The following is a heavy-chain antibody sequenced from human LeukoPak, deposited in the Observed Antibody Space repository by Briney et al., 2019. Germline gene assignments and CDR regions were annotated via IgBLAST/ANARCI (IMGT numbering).Heavy chain of an antibody. J-gene: IGHJ5*02. CDR2: IYTSGST. CDR3: ARDYAPGNYYGSGSYPWFDP. V-gene: IGHV4-4*07. CDR1: GGSISSYY. Sequence: SETLSLTCTVSGGSISSYYWSWIRQPAGKGLEWIGRIYTSGSTNYNPSLKSRVTMSVDTSKNQFSLKLSSVTAADTAVYYCARDYAPGNYYGSGSYPWFDPWGQGTLVTVSS. D-gene: IGHD3-10*01.